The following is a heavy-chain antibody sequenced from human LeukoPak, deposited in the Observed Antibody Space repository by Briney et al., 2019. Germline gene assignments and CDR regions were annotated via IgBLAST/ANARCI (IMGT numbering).Heavy chain of an antibody. CDR1: GFTFSAYW. CDR2: ISGSGGST. D-gene: IGHD3-22*01. V-gene: IGHV3-23*01. J-gene: IGHJ4*02. CDR3: AKAPVGYYDSSGYPSHY. Sequence: GGSLRLSCAASGFTFSAYWMSWVRQAPGKGLEWVSAISGSGGSTYYADSVKGRFTISRDNSKNTLYLQMNSLRAEDTAVYYCAKAPVGYYDSSGYPSHYWGQGTLVTVSS.